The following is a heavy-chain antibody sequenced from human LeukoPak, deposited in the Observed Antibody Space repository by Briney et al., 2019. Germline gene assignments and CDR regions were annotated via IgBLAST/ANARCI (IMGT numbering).Heavy chain of an antibody. D-gene: IGHD6-13*01. V-gene: IGHV4-34*01. CDR3: ALAAAGSKGAVY. CDR2: INHSGST. CDR1: GGSFSGYY. Sequence: SETLSLTCAVYGGSFSGYYWSWIRQPPGKGLGWIGEINHSGSTNYNPSLKSRVTISVDTSKNQFSLKLSSVTAADTAVYYCALAAAGSKGAVYWGQGTLVTVSS. J-gene: IGHJ4*02.